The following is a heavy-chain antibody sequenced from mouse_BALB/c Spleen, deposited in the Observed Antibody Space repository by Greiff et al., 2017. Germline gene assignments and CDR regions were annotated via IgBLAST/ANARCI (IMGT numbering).Heavy chain of an antibody. CDR2: ILPGSGST. Sequence: VQVVESGAELMKPGASVKISCKATGYTFSSYWLEWVKQRPGHGLEWIGEILPGSGSTNYNEKFKGKATFTADTSSNTAYMQLRSLTSEDSAVYDCERSDYGSSSYAMDYWGQGTSVTVSS. CDR3: ERSDYGSSSYAMDY. CDR1: GYTFSSYW. D-gene: IGHD1-1*01. J-gene: IGHJ4*01. V-gene: IGHV1-9*01.